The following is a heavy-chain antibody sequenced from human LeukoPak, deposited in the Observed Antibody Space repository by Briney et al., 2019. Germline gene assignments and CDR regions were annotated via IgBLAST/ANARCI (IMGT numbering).Heavy chain of an antibody. CDR2: ISHSSTYI. Sequence: PGGSLRLSCAASGFTFSTFGFNWVRQAQGKGLEWVSSISHSSTYISYADSVKGRFTISRDNARNSLYLQMDSLRVEDTAVYYCARGYYYDSSVAYWGQGTLVTVSS. D-gene: IGHD3-22*01. CDR1: GFTFSTFG. V-gene: IGHV3-21*01. J-gene: IGHJ4*02. CDR3: ARGYYYDSSVAY.